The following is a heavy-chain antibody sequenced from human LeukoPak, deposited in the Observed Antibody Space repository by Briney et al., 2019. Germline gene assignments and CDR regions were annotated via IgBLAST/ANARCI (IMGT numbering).Heavy chain of an antibody. V-gene: IGHV1-69*06. CDR2: IIPIFGTA. CDR3: ARGAPDAFDI. Sequence: SVKVSCKASGGNFSCYAISWVRQAPGQGLEWMGGIIPIFGTANYAQKFQGRVTITADKSTSTAYMQLSSLRSEDTAVYYCARGAPDAFDIWGQGTMVTVSS. J-gene: IGHJ3*02. CDR1: GGNFSCYA.